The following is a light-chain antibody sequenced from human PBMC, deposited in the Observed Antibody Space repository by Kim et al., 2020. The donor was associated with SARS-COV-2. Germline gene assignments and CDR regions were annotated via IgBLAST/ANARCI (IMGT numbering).Light chain of an antibody. V-gene: IGKV1-12*01. J-gene: IGKJ2*01. CDR3: QQANSFPYT. Sequence: ASVGDRVTLTCRASQGICNCLAVYQQNPGKAPKLVIYAVSSLQTGVPSSFSGSGSGTDFTLTITGLQPEDFATYYCQQANSFPYTFGQGTKLEI. CDR2: AVS. CDR1: QGICNC.